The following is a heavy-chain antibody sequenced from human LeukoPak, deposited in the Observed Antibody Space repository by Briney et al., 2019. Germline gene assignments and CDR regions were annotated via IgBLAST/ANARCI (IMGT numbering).Heavy chain of an antibody. J-gene: IGHJ4*02. CDR2: INHSGST. Sequence: PSETLSLTCAVYGGSFSGYYWSWIRQPPGKGLEWIGEINHSGSTNYNPSLKSRVTISVDTSKNQFSLKLSSVTAADTAVYYCARGPIQLWPIDYWGPGTLVTVSS. CDR1: GGSFSGYY. V-gene: IGHV4-34*01. CDR3: ARGPIQLWPIDY. D-gene: IGHD5-18*01.